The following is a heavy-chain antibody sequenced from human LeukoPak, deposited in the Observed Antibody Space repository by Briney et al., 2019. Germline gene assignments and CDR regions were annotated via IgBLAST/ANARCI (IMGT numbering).Heavy chain of an antibody. CDR3: AKSTYYGDYGYHY. CDR1: GFTFSSHW. D-gene: IGHD4-17*01. CDR2: IKEDGTRK. V-gene: IGHV3-7*03. J-gene: IGHJ4*02. Sequence: GGSLRLSCAASGFTFSSHWMTWVRQAPGKGLEWVANIKEDGTRKNYMDSVKGRFTISRDNSKNTLYLQMNSLRAEDTAVYYCAKSTYYGDYGYHYWGQGTLVTVSS.